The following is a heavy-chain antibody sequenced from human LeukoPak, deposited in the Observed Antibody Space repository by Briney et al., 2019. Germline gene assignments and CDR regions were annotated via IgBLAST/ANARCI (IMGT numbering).Heavy chain of an antibody. D-gene: IGHD2-2*01. Sequence: ASVKVSCKASGYTFTSYGISWVRQAPGQGLEWMGWISAYNGNTNYAQKLQGRVTMTTDTSTSTAYMELSSLRSEDTAVYYCARVARACSSTSCPAPFFDYWGQGTLVTVSS. V-gene: IGHV1-18*01. CDR1: GYTFTSYG. CDR2: ISAYNGNT. J-gene: IGHJ4*02. CDR3: ARVARACSSTSCPAPFFDY.